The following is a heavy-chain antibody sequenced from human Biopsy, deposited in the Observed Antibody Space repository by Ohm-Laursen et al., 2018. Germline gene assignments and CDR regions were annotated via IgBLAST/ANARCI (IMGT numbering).Heavy chain of an antibody. CDR3: ARGGGYNWNNGRFDP. D-gene: IGHD1/OR15-1a*01. V-gene: IGHV1-69*01. J-gene: IGHJ5*02. Sequence: SSVKVSCKASGGTFSSSAITWVRQAPGQGLEWMGGIIGIFRTAHYAQKFQGRVTITADEFMSTAYMELSSLRSEDTAVYYCARGGGYNWNNGRFDPWGRGTLVIVSS. CDR2: IIGIFRTA. CDR1: GGTFSSSA.